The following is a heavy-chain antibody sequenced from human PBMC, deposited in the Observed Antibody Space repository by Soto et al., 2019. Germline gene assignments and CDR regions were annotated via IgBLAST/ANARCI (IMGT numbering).Heavy chain of an antibody. J-gene: IGHJ4*02. CDR3: ARDDILTGYNDY. D-gene: IGHD3-9*01. CDR1: GFTFSSYS. Sequence: PGGSLRRSCAASGFTFSSYSMNWVRQAPGKGLEWVSSISSSSSSYIYYADSVKGRFTISRDNAKNSLYLQMNSLRAEDTAVYYCARDDILTGYNDYWGQGTLVTVSS. V-gene: IGHV3-21*01. CDR2: ISSSSSSYI.